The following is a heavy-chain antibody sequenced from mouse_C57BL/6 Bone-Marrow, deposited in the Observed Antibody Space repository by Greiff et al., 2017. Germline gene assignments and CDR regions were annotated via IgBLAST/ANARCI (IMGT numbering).Heavy chain of an antibody. CDR2: IYPGDGDT. CDR1: GYAFSSSW. CDR3: AILTGKDWYFDV. D-gene: IGHD4-1*01. J-gene: IGHJ1*03. V-gene: IGHV1-82*01. Sequence: QVQLQQSGPELVKPGASVKISCKASGYAFSSSWMNWVKQRPGKGLEWIGRIYPGDGDTNYNGKFKGKATLTADKSSSTAYMQLSSLTSEDSAVYFSAILTGKDWYFDVWGTGTTVTVSS.